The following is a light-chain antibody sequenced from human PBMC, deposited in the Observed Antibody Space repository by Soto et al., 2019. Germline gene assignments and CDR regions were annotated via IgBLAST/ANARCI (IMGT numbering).Light chain of an antibody. CDR1: QSLLHSSGYNY. CDR2: LGS. V-gene: IGKV2-28*01. CDR3: MQTLQTPRT. J-gene: IGKJ1*01. Sequence: DLVMTQSPLSLPVTPGEPASISCRSSQSLLHSSGYNYLDWYLQKPGQSPQVLIYLGSNRASGVPDRFSGSGSGTDFTLKISRVEAEDVGVYYCMQTLQTPRTFGQGTKVEI.